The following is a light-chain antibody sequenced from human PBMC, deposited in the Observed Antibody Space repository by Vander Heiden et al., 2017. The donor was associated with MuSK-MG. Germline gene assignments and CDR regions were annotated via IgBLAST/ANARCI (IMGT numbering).Light chain of an antibody. V-gene: IGKV1-39*01. CDR1: QSISSD. Sequence: DIQMTQLPSSLSASVGDRVTITCRASQSISSDLSWYQQKPGKAPKVLISAASSLQSGVPSRFSGSASGTDFTLTISSLQPEDFATYYCQQSYSIPPTFGQGTKVEIK. CDR2: AAS. CDR3: QQSYSIPPT. J-gene: IGKJ1*01.